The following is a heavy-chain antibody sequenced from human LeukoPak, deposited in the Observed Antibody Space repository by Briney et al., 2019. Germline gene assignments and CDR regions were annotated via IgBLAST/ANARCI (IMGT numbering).Heavy chain of an antibody. D-gene: IGHD3-10*01. Sequence: PSETLSLTCNVSGGSISSSSYYWSWIRQPPGKGLEWIGEINHSGSTNYNPSLKSRVTISVDTSKNQFSLKLSSVTAADTAVYYCARQNGVGYYGSMRPWGQGTLVTVSS. CDR3: ARQNGVGYYGSMRP. CDR1: GGSISSSSYY. J-gene: IGHJ5*02. V-gene: IGHV4-39*01. CDR2: INHSGST.